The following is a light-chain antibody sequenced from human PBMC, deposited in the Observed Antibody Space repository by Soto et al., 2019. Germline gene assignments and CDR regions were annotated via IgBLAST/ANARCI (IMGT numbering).Light chain of an antibody. CDR2: AAS. Sequence: EIVLTQSPGTLSLSPGERATLSCRASQSVSSSFLAWYQQKPGQAPGLLIYAASRRATGIPDRFSGSGSGTDFTLTISRLEPEDFAVYYCQQYGSSVFNFGPGTKVDVK. CDR1: QSVSSSF. V-gene: IGKV3-20*01. CDR3: QQYGSSVFN. J-gene: IGKJ3*01.